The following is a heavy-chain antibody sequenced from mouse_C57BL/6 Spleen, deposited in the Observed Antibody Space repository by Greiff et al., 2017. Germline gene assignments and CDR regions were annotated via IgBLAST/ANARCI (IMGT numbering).Heavy chain of an antibody. CDR3: ARSYYDYAMDY. V-gene: IGHV1-76*01. Sequence: QVQLQQSGAELVRPGASVKLSCKASGYTFTDYYINWVKQRPGQGLEWIARIYPGSGNTYYNEKFKGKATLTAEKSSSTAYMQLSSLTSEDSAVYFCARSYYDYAMDYWGQGTSVTVSS. CDR2: IYPGSGNT. D-gene: IGHD1-1*01. J-gene: IGHJ4*01. CDR1: GYTFTDYY.